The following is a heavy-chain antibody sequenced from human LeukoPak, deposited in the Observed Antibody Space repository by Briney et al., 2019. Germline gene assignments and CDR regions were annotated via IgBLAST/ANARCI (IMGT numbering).Heavy chain of an antibody. CDR2: ITSSGGST. V-gene: IGHV3-64D*06. CDR1: GFTFSYYA. D-gene: IGHD5-12*01. CDR3: VKGDYSGYTFPAFDY. J-gene: IGHJ4*02. Sequence: GGSLRLSCSASGFTFSYYAMHWVRQAPGKGLEYVSGITSSGGSTYYTDSVKGRFTISRDNSNNTLYLQMSSLRGEDTAVYYCVKGDYSGYTFPAFDYWGQGTLVSVSS.